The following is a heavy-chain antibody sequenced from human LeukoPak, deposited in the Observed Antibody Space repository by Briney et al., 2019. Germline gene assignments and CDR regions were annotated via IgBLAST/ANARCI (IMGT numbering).Heavy chain of an antibody. CDR1: GYSISSGYY. D-gene: IGHD3-10*01. CDR2: IFHSGIT. Sequence: PSETLSLTCAVSGYSISSGYYWGWIRQPPGKGLEWIGSIFHSGITYYNPSLKSRVTISVDTSKNQFSLKLSSVTAADTAVYYCARSPGVARGVLDYWGQGTLVTVSS. V-gene: IGHV4-38-2*01. CDR3: ARSPGVARGVLDY. J-gene: IGHJ4*02.